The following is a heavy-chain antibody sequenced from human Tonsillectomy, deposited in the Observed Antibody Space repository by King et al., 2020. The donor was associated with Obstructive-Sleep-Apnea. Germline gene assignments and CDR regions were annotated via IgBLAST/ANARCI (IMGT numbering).Heavy chain of an antibody. J-gene: IGHJ3*02. D-gene: IGHD1-26*01. CDR1: GGTFSSYS. Sequence: QLVQSGGEVKRPGSSMKVSCKASGGTFSSYSFSWVRQAPGQGLEWMGRIVPIVGKPKYSQKFQGRVTITADKSTSTFSLELSSLKVEDTAVYYCARGGGHGGSSDGDTFDSWGQGTKVTVSS. CDR3: ARGGGHGGSSDGDTFDS. CDR2: IVPIVGKP. V-gene: IGHV1-69*04.